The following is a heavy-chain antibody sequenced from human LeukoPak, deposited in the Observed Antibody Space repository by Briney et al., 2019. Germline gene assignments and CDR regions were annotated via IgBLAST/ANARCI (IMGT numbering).Heavy chain of an antibody. Sequence: SETLSLTCAVSGGSISSGGYYWSWIRQHPGKGLEWIGYIYYSGSTYYNPSLKSRVTISVDTSKNQFSLKLSSVTAADTAVYYCAAQDVNWFDPWGQGTLVTVSS. CDR2: IYYSGST. J-gene: IGHJ5*02. V-gene: IGHV4-31*11. CDR1: GGSISSGGYY. CDR3: AAQDVNWFDP. D-gene: IGHD2-15*01.